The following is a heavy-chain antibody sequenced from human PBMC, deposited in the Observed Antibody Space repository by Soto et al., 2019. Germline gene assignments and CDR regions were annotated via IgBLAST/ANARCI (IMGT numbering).Heavy chain of an antibody. J-gene: IGHJ4*02. V-gene: IGHV4-59*01. D-gene: IGHD2-15*01. CDR1: GGSISSYY. CDR3: ARLYCSGGSCYPNY. CDR2: IYYSGST. Sequence: SETLSLTCTVSGGSISSYYWSWIRQPPGKGLEWIGYIYYSGSTNYNPSLKSRVTISVDTSKNQFSLKLSSVTAADTAVYYCARLYCSGGSCYPNYWGQGTLVTVSS.